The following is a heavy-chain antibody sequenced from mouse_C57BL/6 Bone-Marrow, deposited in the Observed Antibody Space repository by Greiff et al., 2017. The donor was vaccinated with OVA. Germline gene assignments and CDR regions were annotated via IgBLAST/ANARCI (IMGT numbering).Heavy chain of an antibody. J-gene: IGHJ3*01. D-gene: IGHD4-1*01. Sequence: EVQLVESGGGLVKPGGSLKLSCAASGFTFSSYAMSWVRQTPEKRLEWVATISDGGSYTYYPDNVKGRFTISRDNAKNNLYLQMSHLKSEDTAMYYCARDRSWDGAWFAYWGQGTLVTVSA. V-gene: IGHV5-4*01. CDR1: GFTFSSYA. CDR3: ARDRSWDGAWFAY. CDR2: ISDGGSYT.